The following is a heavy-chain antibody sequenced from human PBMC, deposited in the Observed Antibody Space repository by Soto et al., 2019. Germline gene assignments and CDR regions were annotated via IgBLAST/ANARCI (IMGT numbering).Heavy chain of an antibody. CDR1: GGSISSYY. D-gene: IGHD5-18*01. V-gene: IGHV4-59*01. CDR2: IYYSWST. Sequence: SETLSLTCTVSGGSISSYYWSWIRQPPGKGLEWIGYIYYSWSTTYNPSLKSRVTLSVDTSKNQFSLKLSSVTAADKAVYYCARVSTATPLRYYYYMYVWGKGTTVTVSS. CDR3: ARVSTATPLRYYYYMYV. J-gene: IGHJ6*03.